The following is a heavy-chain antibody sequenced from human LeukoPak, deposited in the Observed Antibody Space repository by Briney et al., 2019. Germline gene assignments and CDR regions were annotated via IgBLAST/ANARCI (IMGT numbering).Heavy chain of an antibody. Sequence: ASVKVSCKASGYTFIGYYMHWVRQAPGQGLEWMGWINPNSGGTNYAQKLQGRVTMTTDTSTSTAYMELRSLRSDDTAVYYCARDLYYYGSGSYRADAFDIWGQGTMVTVSS. CDR2: INPNSGGT. CDR1: GYTFIGYY. D-gene: IGHD3-10*01. V-gene: IGHV1-2*02. J-gene: IGHJ3*02. CDR3: ARDLYYYGSGSYRADAFDI.